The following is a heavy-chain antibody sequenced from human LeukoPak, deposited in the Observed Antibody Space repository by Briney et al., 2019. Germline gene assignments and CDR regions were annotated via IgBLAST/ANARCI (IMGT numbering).Heavy chain of an antibody. D-gene: IGHD1-26*01. CDR3: ARDLSRAGRGY. CDR1: GGTFSSYA. CDR2: IIPIFGTA. V-gene: IGHV1-69*13. J-gene: IGHJ4*02. Sequence: GASVKVSCKASGGTFSSYAINWVRQAPGQGLEWMGGIIPIFGTANYAQKFQGRVTITADESTSTAYMELSSLRSDDTAVYYCARDLSRAGRGYWGQGTLVTVSS.